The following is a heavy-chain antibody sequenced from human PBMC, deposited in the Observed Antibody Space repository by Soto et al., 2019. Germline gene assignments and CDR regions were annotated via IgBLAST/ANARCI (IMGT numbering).Heavy chain of an antibody. V-gene: IGHV1-8*01. J-gene: IGHJ4*02. CDR3: ARIPPPLVRGGDYYFDY. D-gene: IGHD3-10*01. CDR2: MNPNSGNT. Sequence: QVQLVQSGAEVKKPGASVKVSCKASGYTFTSYDINWVRQATGQGLEWMGWMNPNSGNTGYAQKFQGRVTMTRNTSTSTAYMELGSLRSEDTAVYYCARIPPPLVRGGDYYFDYWGQGTLVTVSS. CDR1: GYTFTSYD.